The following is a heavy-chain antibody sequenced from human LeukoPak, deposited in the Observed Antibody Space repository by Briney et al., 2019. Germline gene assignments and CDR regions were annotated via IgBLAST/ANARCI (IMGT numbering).Heavy chain of an antibody. D-gene: IGHD6-19*01. J-gene: IGHJ5*02. CDR2: INHSGST. Sequence: PSETLSLTCAVYGGSFSGYYWSWIRQPPGKGLEWIGEINHSGSTNYNPSLKSRVTISVDTSKNQFSLKLSSVTAADTAVYCCARDRYSSGWYVRWFDPWGQGTLVTVSS. CDR3: ARDRYSSGWYVRWFDP. CDR1: GGSFSGYY. V-gene: IGHV4-34*01.